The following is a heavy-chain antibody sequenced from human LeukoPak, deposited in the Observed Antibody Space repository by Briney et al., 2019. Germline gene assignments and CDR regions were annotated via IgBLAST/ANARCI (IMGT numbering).Heavy chain of an antibody. CDR2: VSDSGGST. CDR1: GFTFAGYA. V-gene: IGHV3-23*01. Sequence: GSLRLSCAASGFTFAGYAMSWVRQAPGKGLEWVSAVSDSGGSTYYADSVKGRFTISRDNSKNTLYVQMNSLRAEDTAVYYCAKDRYSSGWYGAYYYGMDVWGQGTTVTVSS. J-gene: IGHJ6*02. D-gene: IGHD6-19*01. CDR3: AKDRYSSGWYGAYYYGMDV.